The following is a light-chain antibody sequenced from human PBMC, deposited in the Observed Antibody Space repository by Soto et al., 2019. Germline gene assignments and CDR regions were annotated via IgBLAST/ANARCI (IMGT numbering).Light chain of an antibody. J-gene: IGKJ3*01. CDR3: QQYNNWPLT. V-gene: IGKV3-15*01. CDR2: GAS. CDR1: QSVSSN. Sequence: EIVLTQSPATLSVSPGERATLSCRASQSVSSNLAWYLQKPGQAPRLLIYGASTRATGIPARFSGSGSGTEFTLTIGSLQSEDVAVYYFQQYNNWPLTFGPGTKVDIK.